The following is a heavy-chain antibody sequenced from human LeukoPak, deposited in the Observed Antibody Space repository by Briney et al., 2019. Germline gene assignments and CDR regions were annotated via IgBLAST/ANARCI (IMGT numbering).Heavy chain of an antibody. CDR2: ISYDGNTK. Sequence: GGSLRLSCAASGFTFSLYAMHWVRQAPGKGLEWVAGISYDGNTKYYADSVKGRFTISRDNSKNTLYLQMNSLRPEDTAVYHCAKDLTLYGSGSYPHLDYWGQGTLVTVSS. V-gene: IGHV3-30-3*01. D-gene: IGHD3-10*01. J-gene: IGHJ4*02. CDR3: AKDLTLYGSGSYPHLDY. CDR1: GFTFSLYA.